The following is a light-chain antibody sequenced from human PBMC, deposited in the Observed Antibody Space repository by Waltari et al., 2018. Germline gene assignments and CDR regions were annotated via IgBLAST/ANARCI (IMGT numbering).Light chain of an antibody. CDR2: QDY. V-gene: IGLV3-1*01. J-gene: IGLJ1*01. CDR1: KLGDKF. CDR3: QAWDTSTALYV. Sequence: SYDLTQPPSVSVSPGQTATITCSGHKLGDKFACWYQQTPGQSLVLVIYQDYKRPSGIPERFSGSNSGNTATLTISGTQPMDEADYYCQAWDTSTALYVFGPGTKVTVL.